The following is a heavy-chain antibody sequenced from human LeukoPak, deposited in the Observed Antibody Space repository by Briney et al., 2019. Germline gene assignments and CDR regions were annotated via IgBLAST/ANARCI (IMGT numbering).Heavy chain of an antibody. D-gene: IGHD2-15*01. CDR2: ISGSGGST. V-gene: IGHV3-23*01. J-gene: IGHJ5*02. Sequence: GGSLRLSCAASGFTFSSYAMSWVRQAPGKGLEWVSAISGSGGSTYYADSVKGRFTISRDNSKNTLYLQMNSLRAEDTAVYYCARDTVVVAVPYTYNWFDPWGQGTLVTVSS. CDR3: ARDTVVVAVPYTYNWFDP. CDR1: GFTFSSYA.